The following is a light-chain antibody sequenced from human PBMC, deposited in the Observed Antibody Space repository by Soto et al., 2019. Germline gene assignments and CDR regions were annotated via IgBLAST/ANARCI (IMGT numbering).Light chain of an antibody. CDR1: QSVASS. Sequence: EFVLLQSPGTLSLSPGERGTLSCRASQSVASSLAWYQQKPGQAPRLLIYDASNRATGIPDRFSGSGSGTDFTLTLSRLEPEDFAVYYCQQYVNSPLTFGGGTKVEIK. J-gene: IGKJ4*01. CDR3: QQYVNSPLT. V-gene: IGKV3-20*01. CDR2: DAS.